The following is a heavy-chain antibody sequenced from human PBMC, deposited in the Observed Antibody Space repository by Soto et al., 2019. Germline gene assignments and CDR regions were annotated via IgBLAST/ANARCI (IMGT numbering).Heavy chain of an antibody. Sequence: GESLKISCKGSGYSFSSYWIGWVRQMPGKGLEWMGLINPGDSDTRYSPSFQGQVTISADKSISTANLQWGSLKASDTAMYYCATAQHYYDSSGYYFGAFDIWGQGTMVTVSS. V-gene: IGHV5-51*01. CDR3: ATAQHYYDSSGYYFGAFDI. CDR1: GYSFSSYW. D-gene: IGHD3-22*01. CDR2: INPGDSDT. J-gene: IGHJ3*02.